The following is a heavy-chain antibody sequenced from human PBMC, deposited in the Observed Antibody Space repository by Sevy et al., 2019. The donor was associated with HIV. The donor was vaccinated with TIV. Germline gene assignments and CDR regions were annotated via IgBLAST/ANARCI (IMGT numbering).Heavy chain of an antibody. CDR1: GFTFGDYA. J-gene: IGHJ4*02. V-gene: IGHV3-49*03. CDR2: IRSKDYGGAT. Sequence: GGSLRLSCTGSGFTFGDYAMSWFRQAPGMGLEWVGFIRSKDYGGATEYAASVKGRFTISRDDSKSIADMQMNSLKTDDTAVYYCNRGYYYASSGYSDYWGQGTLVTVSS. CDR3: NRGYYYASSGYSDY. D-gene: IGHD3-22*01.